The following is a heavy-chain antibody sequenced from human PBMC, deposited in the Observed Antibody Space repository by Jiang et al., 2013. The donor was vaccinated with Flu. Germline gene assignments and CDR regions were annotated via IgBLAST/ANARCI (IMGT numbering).Heavy chain of an antibody. J-gene: IGHJ3*02. CDR3: ARHGDGDYVSLDAFDI. Sequence: GAEVKKPGESLKISCKGSGYSFTSYWIGWVRQMPGKGLEWMGIIYPGDSDTRYSPSFQGQVTISADKSISTAYLQWSSLKASDTAMYYCARHGDGDYVSLDAFDIWGQGTMVTVSS. D-gene: IGHD4-17*01. CDR2: IYPGDSDT. V-gene: IGHV5-51*01. CDR1: GYSFTSYW.